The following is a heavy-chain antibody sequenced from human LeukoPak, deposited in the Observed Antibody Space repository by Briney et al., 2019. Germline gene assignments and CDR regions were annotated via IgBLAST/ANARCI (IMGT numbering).Heavy chain of an antibody. CDR2: FDPEDGET. CDR3: ATDRWAAAGPAEYFQH. J-gene: IGHJ1*01. D-gene: IGHD6-13*01. CDR1: GYNLTELS. Sequence: ASVKVSCKVSGYNLTELSMHWVRQAPGKGLEWMGGFDPEDGETIYAQKFQGRVTMTEDTSTDTAYMELSSLRSEDTAVYYCATDRWAAAGPAEYFQHWGQGTLVTVSS. V-gene: IGHV1-24*01.